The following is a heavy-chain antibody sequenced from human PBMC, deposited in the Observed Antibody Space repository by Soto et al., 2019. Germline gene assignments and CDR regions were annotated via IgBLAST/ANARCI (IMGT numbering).Heavy chain of an antibody. D-gene: IGHD3-16*01. J-gene: IGHJ3*02. V-gene: IGHV3-23*01. CDR3: AKNQLGNVFDM. Sequence: EVQLLESGGGLVQPGGSLRLSCAASGFAFNTYDMTWVRQAPGKGLEWVSTISKSGATPYYADSVRGRFTFSRDNSKNTLHLQMNSLRAEDTALYYCAKNQLGNVFDMWGQGTMLTVSS. CDR2: ISKSGATP. CDR1: GFAFNTYD.